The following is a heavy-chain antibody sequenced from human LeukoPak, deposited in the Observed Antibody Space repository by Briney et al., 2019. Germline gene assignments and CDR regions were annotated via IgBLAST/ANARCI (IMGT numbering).Heavy chain of an antibody. CDR1: GFTFSTHG. CDR2: ISSSSSYI. Sequence: PGGSLRLSCAASGFTFSTHGMHWVRQAPGKGLEWVSSISSSSSYIYYADSVKGRFTISRDNAKNSLYLQMNSLRAEDTAVYYCARVSSSPRLGYNWFDPWGQGTLVTVSS. J-gene: IGHJ5*02. D-gene: IGHD2-2*01. V-gene: IGHV3-21*01. CDR3: ARVSSSPRLGYNWFDP.